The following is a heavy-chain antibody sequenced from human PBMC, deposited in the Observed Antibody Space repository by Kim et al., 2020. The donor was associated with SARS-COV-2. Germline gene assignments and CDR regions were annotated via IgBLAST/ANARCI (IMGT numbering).Heavy chain of an antibody. J-gene: IGHJ4*02. CDR2: ISDDGKRK. Sequence: GGSLRLSCAASGFTFRSSGMHWVRQAPGNALEWVAFISDDGKRKYYVDSLKGRVTISRDDYTNRMFLQMGRLRDEDTAVYYCAKDRPTTWSFDYWGQGAL. CDR1: GFTFRSSG. CDR3: AKDRPTTWSFDY. V-gene: IGHV3-30*18. D-gene: IGHD2-8*02.